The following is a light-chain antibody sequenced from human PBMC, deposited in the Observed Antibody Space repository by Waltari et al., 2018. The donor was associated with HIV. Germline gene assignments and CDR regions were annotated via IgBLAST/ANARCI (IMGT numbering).Light chain of an antibody. CDR3: YSVADNMGV. J-gene: IGLJ3*02. Sequence: SHELTQPSSVSVSPGQTARITCSRDVLAKPYPPGLRQRPVQAPVLLIYKDNERPSGSPERFSGSSSGTTVTLTISGARVEDEADYFCYSVADNMGVFGGGTKLTVL. CDR2: KDN. V-gene: IGLV3-27*01. CDR1: VLAKPY.